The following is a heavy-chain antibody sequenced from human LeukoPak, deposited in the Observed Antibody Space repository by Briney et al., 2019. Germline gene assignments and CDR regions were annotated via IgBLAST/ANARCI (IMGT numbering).Heavy chain of an antibody. CDR1: GGSVSSIHW. V-gene: IGHV4-4*02. J-gene: IGHJ4*02. CDR2: IYHSGYT. D-gene: IGHD1-26*01. Sequence: SETLSLTCAVSGGSVSSIHWWNWVRQPPGKGLEWIGEIYHSGYTNYNPSLRSRVTISVDKPKNQFSLRLDSVTAADTAVYYCAREGSTKWALPFDYWGQGTLVTVSS. CDR3: AREGSTKWALPFDY.